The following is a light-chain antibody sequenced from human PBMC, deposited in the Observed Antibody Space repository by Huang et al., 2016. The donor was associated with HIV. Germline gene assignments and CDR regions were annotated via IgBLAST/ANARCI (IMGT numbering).Light chain of an antibody. CDR3: QQRSNWPRT. V-gene: IGKV3-11*01. CDR2: DAS. CDR1: QSVSSY. Sequence: EIVLTRSPATLSLSPGERATLSCRASQSVSSYLAWYQQKPGQAPRRLIYDASSRATGIPARFSGSGSGTDFTLTISSLEPEDFAVYYCQQRSNWPRTFGQGTKVEIK. J-gene: IGKJ1*01.